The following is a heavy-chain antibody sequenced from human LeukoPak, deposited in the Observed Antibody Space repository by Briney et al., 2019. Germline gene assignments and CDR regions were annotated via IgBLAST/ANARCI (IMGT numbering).Heavy chain of an antibody. J-gene: IGHJ4*02. CDR1: GFPFSSYS. Sequence: GGSLRLSCAASGFPFSSYSMNWVRQAPGKGLEWVSSISSSSSYIYYADSVKGRFTISRDNAKNSLYLQMNSLRAEDTAVYYCAREVDYGSGSYYFDYWGQGTLVTVSS. CDR2: ISSSSSYI. V-gene: IGHV3-21*01. D-gene: IGHD3-10*01. CDR3: AREVDYGSGSYYFDY.